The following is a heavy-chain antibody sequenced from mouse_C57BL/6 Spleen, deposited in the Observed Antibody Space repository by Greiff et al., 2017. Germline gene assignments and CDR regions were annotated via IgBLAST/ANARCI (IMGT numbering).Heavy chain of an antibody. V-gene: IGHV1-61*01. CDR1: GYTFTSYW. J-gene: IGHJ4*01. CDR2: IYPSDSET. Sequence: QVHVKQPGAELVRPGSSVKLSCKASGYTFTSYWVDWVKQRPGQGLEWIGNIYPSDSETHYNQKFKDKATLTVDKSSSTAYMQLSSLTSEDSAVYYCARWNWDDYAMDYWGQGTSVTVSS. CDR3: ARWNWDDYAMDY. D-gene: IGHD4-1*01.